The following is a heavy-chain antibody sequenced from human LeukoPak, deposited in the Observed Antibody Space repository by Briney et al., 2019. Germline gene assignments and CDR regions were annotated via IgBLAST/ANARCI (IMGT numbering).Heavy chain of an antibody. J-gene: IGHJ4*02. D-gene: IGHD6-19*01. CDR3: ARGSFSSSGWFTFDY. V-gene: IGHV1-46*01. CDR1: GYTFTSYY. Sequence: PSVKLSCKASGYTFTSYYMHWVRHAPGQGLEWMGIINPSGGSTSYAQKFQGRVTMTRDTSTSTVYMELSSLRSEDTAVYYCARGSFSSSGWFTFDYWGQGTLVTVSS. CDR2: INPSGGST.